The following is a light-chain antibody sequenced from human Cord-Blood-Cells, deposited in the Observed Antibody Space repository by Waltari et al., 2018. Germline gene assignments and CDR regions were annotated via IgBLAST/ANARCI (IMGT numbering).Light chain of an antibody. Sequence: AIRITQSPSSLSASTGDRVTITCRASQGISSYLAWYQQKPGKAPKLLIYAASTLQSGVPSRFSGSGSGTDFTLTISCLQSEDFATYYCQQYYSYPWTFGQGP. J-gene: IGKJ1*01. CDR2: AAS. V-gene: IGKV1-8*01. CDR1: QGISSY. CDR3: QQYYSYPWT.